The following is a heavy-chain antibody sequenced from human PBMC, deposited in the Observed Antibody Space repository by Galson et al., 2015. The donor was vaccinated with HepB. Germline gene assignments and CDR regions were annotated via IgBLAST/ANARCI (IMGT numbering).Heavy chain of an antibody. Sequence: SVKVSCKASGGTFSSYAFSWVRQAPGHGLEWMGGIIPIFNTANYAQKFQGRVTITADESTSTAYMELSSLRSEDTAMYYCARDKRRATLGLGYYYYYYGLDVWGQGTTVTVS. CDR1: GGTFSSYA. V-gene: IGHV1-69*13. J-gene: IGHJ6*02. CDR3: ARDKRRATLGLGYYYYYYGLDV. CDR2: IIPIFNTA. D-gene: IGHD3-16*01.